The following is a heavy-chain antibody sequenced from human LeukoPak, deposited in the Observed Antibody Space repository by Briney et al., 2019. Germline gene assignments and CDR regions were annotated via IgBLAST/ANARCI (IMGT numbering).Heavy chain of an antibody. CDR2: ISWNSGSI. D-gene: IGHD5-18*01. J-gene: IGHJ6*03. V-gene: IGHV3-9*01. Sequence: GGSLRLSCAASGFTFDDYAMHWVRQAPGKGLEWVSGISWNSGSIGYADSVKGRFTISRDNAKNSLYLQMNSLRAEDTALYYCVRDFSDGQLWPRGYMDVWGKGTTVTVSS. CDR3: VRDFSDGQLWPRGYMDV. CDR1: GFTFDDYA.